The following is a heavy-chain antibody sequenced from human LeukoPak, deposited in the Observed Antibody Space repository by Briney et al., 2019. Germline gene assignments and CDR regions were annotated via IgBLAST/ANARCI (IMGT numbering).Heavy chain of an antibody. CDR3: AKDHGGMRLAAAGTYFDY. V-gene: IGHV3-11*01. CDR2: ISSSGSTI. Sequence: GGSLRLSCAASGFTFSDYYMSWIRQAPGKGLEWVSYISSSGSTIYYADSVKGRFTISRDNAKNSLYLQMNSLRAEDTAVYYCAKDHGGMRLAAAGTYFDYWGQGTLVTVSS. D-gene: IGHD6-13*01. J-gene: IGHJ4*02. CDR1: GFTFSDYY.